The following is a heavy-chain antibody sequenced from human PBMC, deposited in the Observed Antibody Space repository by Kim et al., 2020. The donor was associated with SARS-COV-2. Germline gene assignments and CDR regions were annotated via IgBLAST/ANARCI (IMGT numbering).Heavy chain of an antibody. CDR3: ARDIQQRSPGRVDY. Sequence: SETLSLTCSVSDDSFTGHYWSWIRQTPGKGLEWIGHVFQTGSTNYNPSLGSRVTIFVDTSKKRFSLNLGSVTASDSAVYYCARDIQQRSPGRVDYWGQGT. D-gene: IGHD6-25*01. CDR1: DDSFTGHY. J-gene: IGHJ4*02. V-gene: IGHV4-59*11. CDR2: VFQTGST.